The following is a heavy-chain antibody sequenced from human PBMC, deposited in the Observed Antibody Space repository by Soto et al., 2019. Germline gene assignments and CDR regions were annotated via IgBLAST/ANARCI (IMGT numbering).Heavy chain of an antibody. V-gene: IGHV3-33*01. D-gene: IGHD3-22*01. CDR3: ARDSKGGGSGYFGGFDY. Sequence: QVHLVESGGGVVQPGRSLRLSCAASEFIFSNYGMHWVRQAPGKGLEWVAAIYYDGSNKYYADSVKGRFTISRDNSRKTLYLQMNSLRAEETGVYYWARDSKGGGSGYFGGFDYWGQGTLVAVSS. CDR1: EFIFSNYG. CDR2: IYYDGSNK. J-gene: IGHJ4*02.